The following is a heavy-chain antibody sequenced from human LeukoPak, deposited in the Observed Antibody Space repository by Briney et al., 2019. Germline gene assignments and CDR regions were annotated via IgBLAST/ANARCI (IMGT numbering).Heavy chain of an antibody. V-gene: IGHV4-4*02. CDR1: GGSVINTNW. D-gene: IGHD3-3*01. CDR3: AREGGFYRPLDY. CDR2: VHLDGRT. Sequence: SETLSLTCGVSGGSVINTNWWTWVRQPPGKGLEWIGEVHLDGRTNYNPSLESRLTMSVDVSENQVSLKLTSVTAADRAVYYCAREGGFYRPLDYSGQGTLVTVSS. J-gene: IGHJ4*02.